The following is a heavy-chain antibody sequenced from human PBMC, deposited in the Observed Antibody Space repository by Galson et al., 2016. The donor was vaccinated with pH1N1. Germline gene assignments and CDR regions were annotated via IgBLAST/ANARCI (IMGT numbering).Heavy chain of an antibody. V-gene: IGHV1-69*06. J-gene: IGHJ6*03. Sequence: SVKVSCKASGGTFTNYPISWVRQAPGQALEWMGGIVPLFNTLHYAQKFRGRLTITADKSTSTAYMELSSLSSEDSAIYYCAREERDCSSTSCFSDNHYYYYFMGVWGKGTTVTVSS. CDR2: IVPLFNTL. CDR3: AREERDCSSTSCFSDNHYYYYFMGV. CDR1: GGTFTNYP. D-gene: IGHD2-2*01.